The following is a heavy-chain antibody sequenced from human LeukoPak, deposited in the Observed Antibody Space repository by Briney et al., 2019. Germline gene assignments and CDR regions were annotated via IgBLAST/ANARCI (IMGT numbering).Heavy chain of an antibody. Sequence: TSETLSLTCSVSRYSISSAYFWGWIRQPPGKGLEWIGTIHHGGSTSYNPSLKSRVTISVDTSKNQFSLKLSSVTAADTAVYYCAREGGSTPDWYFDLWGRGTLVTVSS. CDR1: RYSISSAYF. CDR3: AREGGSTPDWYFDL. J-gene: IGHJ2*01. D-gene: IGHD3-10*01. V-gene: IGHV4-38-2*02. CDR2: IHHGGST.